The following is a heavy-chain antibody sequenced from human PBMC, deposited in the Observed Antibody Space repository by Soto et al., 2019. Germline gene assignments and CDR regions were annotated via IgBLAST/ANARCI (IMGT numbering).Heavy chain of an antibody. CDR3: TTDSYITVTPVRLDY. D-gene: IGHD4-4*01. V-gene: IGHV3-15*07. CDR2: VKSKTLGGTT. J-gene: IGHJ4*01. Sequence: PGGSLRLSCAASGFTFSNAWINWVRQAPGKGLERVGRVKSKTLGGTTDFAASVKGRFAISRDDSISMAFMRMNSLKIEDTAVYYCTTDSYITVTPVRLDYWGHGTLVTVSS. CDR1: GFTFSNAW.